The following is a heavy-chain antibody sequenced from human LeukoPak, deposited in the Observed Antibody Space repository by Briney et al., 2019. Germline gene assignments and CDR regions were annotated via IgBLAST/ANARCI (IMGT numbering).Heavy chain of an antibody. CDR3: AKQLGYCSDGSCYFPY. D-gene: IGHD2-15*01. CDR1: GFTFSSSA. CDR2: ISNNGGYT. Sequence: GGSLRLSCAASGFTFSSSAMSWVRQAPGKGLEWVSAISNNGGYTYYADSVQGRFTISRDNSKSTPCLQMNSLRAEDTAVYYCAKQLGYCSDGSCYFPYWGQGTLVTVSS. V-gene: IGHV3-23*01. J-gene: IGHJ4*02.